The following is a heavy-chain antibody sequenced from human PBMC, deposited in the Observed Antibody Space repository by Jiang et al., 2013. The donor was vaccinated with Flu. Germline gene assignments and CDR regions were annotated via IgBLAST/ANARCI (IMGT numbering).Heavy chain of an antibody. CDR3: ASSSYYDSSGSEPWFDP. Sequence: GAEVKKPGASVKVSCKASGYTFTGYYMHWVRQAPGQGLEWMGWINPNSGGTNYAQKFQGRVTMTRDTSISTAYMELSRLRSDDTAVYYCASSSYYDSSGSEPWFDPWGQGTLVTVSS. J-gene: IGHJ5*02. D-gene: IGHD3-22*01. CDR1: GYTFTGYY. CDR2: INPNSGGT. V-gene: IGHV1-2*02.